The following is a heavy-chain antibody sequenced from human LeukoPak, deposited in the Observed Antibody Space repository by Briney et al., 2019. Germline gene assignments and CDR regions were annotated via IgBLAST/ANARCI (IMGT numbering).Heavy chain of an antibody. CDR3: ARDSNDYYDSSGYVYYYYGMDV. V-gene: IGHV1-3*01. J-gene: IGHJ6*02. CDR2: INAGNGNT. CDR1: GYTFTSYA. D-gene: IGHD3-22*01. Sequence: ASVKVSCKASGYTFTSYAMHWVRQAPGQRLEWMGWINAGNGNTKYSQKFQDRVTITRDTSASTAYMELSSLRSEDTAVYYCARDSNDYYDSSGYVYYYYGMDVWGQGTTVTVSS.